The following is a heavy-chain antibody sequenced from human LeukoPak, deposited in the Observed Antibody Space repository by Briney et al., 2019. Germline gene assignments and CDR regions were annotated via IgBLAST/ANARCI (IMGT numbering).Heavy chain of an antibody. CDR2: VSSDGGDK. V-gene: IGHV3-30-3*01. CDR1: GSTFSTSA. J-gene: IGHJ4*02. Sequence: GGSLRLSCAVSGSTFSTSAMHWVRQAPGKGLEWVAVVSSDGGDKYYADSVRGRFTISRDNSKNTLYLQMNSLTAEDTAFYYCARDAGQWLVLYFDFWGQGTLVTVSS. D-gene: IGHD6-19*01. CDR3: ARDAGQWLVLYFDF.